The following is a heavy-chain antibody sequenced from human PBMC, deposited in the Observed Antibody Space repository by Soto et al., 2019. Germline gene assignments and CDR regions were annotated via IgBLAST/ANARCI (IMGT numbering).Heavy chain of an antibody. V-gene: IGHV3-23*01. CDR2: ISGSGGST. Sequence: GGSLRLSCAASGFTFSSYAMSWVRQAPGKGLEWVSAISGSGGSTYYADSVKGRFTISRDNSKYTLYLQMNSLRAEDTAVYYCAKSGGFWSGYWRESYYYYYMDVWGKGTTVTVSS. CDR3: AKSGGFWSGYWRESYYYYYMDV. CDR1: GFTFSSYA. D-gene: IGHD3-3*01. J-gene: IGHJ6*03.